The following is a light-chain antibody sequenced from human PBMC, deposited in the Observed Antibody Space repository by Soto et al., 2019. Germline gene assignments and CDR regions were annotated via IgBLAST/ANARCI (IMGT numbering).Light chain of an antibody. CDR3: QQRSNWPIT. Sequence: EIVMTQSPATLSVSPGERATLSCRASQSISRSLAWYQQKPGQAPRLLIYDASNRATGIPARFSGSGSGTDFTLTISSLEPEDFAVYYCQQRSNWPITFGQGTRLEN. CDR1: QSISRS. CDR2: DAS. V-gene: IGKV3-11*01. J-gene: IGKJ5*01.